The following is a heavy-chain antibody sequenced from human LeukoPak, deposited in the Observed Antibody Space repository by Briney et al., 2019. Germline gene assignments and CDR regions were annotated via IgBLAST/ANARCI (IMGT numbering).Heavy chain of an antibody. Sequence: GGSLRLSCAASGFTVSSNYMSWVRQAPGKGLEWVSVIYSGGSTYYADSVKGRFTISRDNSKNTLHLQMNSLRAEDTAVYYCARAVGARAYFDYWGQGTLVTVSS. J-gene: IGHJ4*02. CDR3: ARAVGARAYFDY. D-gene: IGHD1-26*01. CDR1: GFTVSSNY. V-gene: IGHV3-66*02. CDR2: IYSGGST.